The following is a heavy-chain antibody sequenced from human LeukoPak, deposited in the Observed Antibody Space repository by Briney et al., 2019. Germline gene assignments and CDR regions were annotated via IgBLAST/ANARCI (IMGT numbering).Heavy chain of an antibody. Sequence: SETLSLTCTVSGGSISSYYWSWIRQPPGRGLEWIGYIYYSGSTNYNPSLKSRVTISVDTSKNQFSLKLSSVTAADTAVYYCARVHYYDSSGYYLWGAYYYYYYMDVWGKGTTVTVSS. CDR2: IYYSGST. V-gene: IGHV4-59*01. D-gene: IGHD3-22*01. CDR1: GGSISSYY. J-gene: IGHJ6*03. CDR3: ARVHYYDSSGYYLWGAYYYYYYMDV.